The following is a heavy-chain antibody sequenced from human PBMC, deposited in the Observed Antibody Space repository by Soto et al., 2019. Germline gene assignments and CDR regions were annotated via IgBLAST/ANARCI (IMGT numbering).Heavy chain of an antibody. CDR2: ITDNGGST. CDR3: AKERATTTAFDY. V-gene: IGHV3-23*01. D-gene: IGHD4-17*01. Sequence: EVQLLESGGGLVQAGGSLRLSCVASGFTFSRDGMSWVRQAPGKGLEWVSLITDNGGSTYYADSVKGRFTISRDNTKNTLFLKMNSLRAEDTAVYYCAKERATTTAFDYWGQGALVTVSS. J-gene: IGHJ4*02. CDR1: GFTFSRDG.